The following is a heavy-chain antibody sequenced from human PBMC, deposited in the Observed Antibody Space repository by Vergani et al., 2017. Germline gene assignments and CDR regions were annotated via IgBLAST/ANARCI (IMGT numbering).Heavy chain of an antibody. Sequence: QLQLQESGPRLVKPSETLSLTCSLSGMSISDNNYYWGWIRQPPGKGLEWIGSIYDSRNNNYSPSLKSRVSISVDTSKNQFSLNLTSVTAADTAVYYCARHLRQLARNDVFDIWGHGTLVTVSS. CDR3: ARHLRQLARNDVFDI. CDR2: IYDSRNN. J-gene: IGHJ3*02. D-gene: IGHD6-6*01. CDR1: GMSISDNNYY. V-gene: IGHV4-39*01.